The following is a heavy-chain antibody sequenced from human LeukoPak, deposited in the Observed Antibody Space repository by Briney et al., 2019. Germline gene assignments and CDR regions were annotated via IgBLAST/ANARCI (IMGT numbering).Heavy chain of an antibody. CDR1: GDSISSGNYY. CDR3: VRDRELTY. CDR2: VYSSGNT. V-gene: IGHV4-61*09. Sequence: SQTLSLTCTVSGDSISSGNYYWSWIRQPPGKGLEWIGYVYSSGNTNYSPSLKGRAIISADTSKNQFSLKLTSVTAADTAVYYCVRDRELTYWGQGILVTVSS. J-gene: IGHJ4*02. D-gene: IGHD3-10*01.